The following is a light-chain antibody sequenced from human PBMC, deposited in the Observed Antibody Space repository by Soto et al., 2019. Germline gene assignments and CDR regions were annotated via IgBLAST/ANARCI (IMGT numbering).Light chain of an antibody. Sequence: DVVMTQSPLSLTVTLGQPASISCRSSQSLVHSDGSTYLHWFQQRPGQSPRRLIYKVSNRDSGVPDRFGGSGSGTDFTLKISRVEAEDIGVYFCMQGTHWPYTFGQGTKLEIK. CDR1: QSLVHSDGSTY. CDR3: MQGTHWPYT. J-gene: IGKJ2*01. V-gene: IGKV2-30*02. CDR2: KVS.